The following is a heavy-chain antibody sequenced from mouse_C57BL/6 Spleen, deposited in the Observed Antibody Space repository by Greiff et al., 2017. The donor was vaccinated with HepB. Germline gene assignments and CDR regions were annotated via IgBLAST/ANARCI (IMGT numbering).Heavy chain of an antibody. Sequence: EVMLVESGGGLVKPGGSLKLSCAASGFTFSDYGMHWVRQAPEKGLEWVAYISSGSSTIYYADTVKGRFTISRDNAKNTLFMQMTSLRSEDTAMYYGVSAPEYYGSSLYAMDYWGQGTSVTVSS. D-gene: IGHD1-1*01. CDR1: GFTFSDYG. J-gene: IGHJ4*01. CDR2: ISSGSSTI. V-gene: IGHV5-17*01. CDR3: VSAPEYYGSSLYAMDY.